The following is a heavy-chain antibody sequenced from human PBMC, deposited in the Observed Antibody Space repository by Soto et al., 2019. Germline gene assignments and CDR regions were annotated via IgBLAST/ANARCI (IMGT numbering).Heavy chain of an antibody. J-gene: IGHJ4*02. CDR1: GGTFSSYA. CDR2: INAGNGNT. Sequence: ASVKVSCKASGGTFSSYATHWVRQAPGQRLEWMGWINAGNGNTKYSQKFQGRVTITRDTSASTAYMELSSLRSEDTAVYYCASDPISTTVTTIDYWGQGTLVTVSS. CDR3: ASDPISTTVTTIDY. D-gene: IGHD4-17*01. V-gene: IGHV1-3*01.